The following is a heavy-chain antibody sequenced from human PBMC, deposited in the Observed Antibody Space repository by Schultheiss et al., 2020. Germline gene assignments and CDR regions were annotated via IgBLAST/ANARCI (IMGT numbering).Heavy chain of an antibody. CDR3: AKGIEANRSYKFDY. Sequence: GGSLRLSCAASGFSFSNHGMQWIRQAPGKGLEWVAAISYDGSDKYYADSVKGRFTMSRDNSKNMLYLQMNSLRTEDTAVYFCAKGIEANRSYKFDYWGHGTLVTVSS. V-gene: IGHV3-30*18. D-gene: IGHD6-13*01. J-gene: IGHJ4*01. CDR2: ISYDGSDK. CDR1: GFSFSNHG.